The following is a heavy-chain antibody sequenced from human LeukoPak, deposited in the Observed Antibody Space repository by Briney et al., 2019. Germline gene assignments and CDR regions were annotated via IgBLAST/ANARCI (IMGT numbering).Heavy chain of an antibody. CDR1: GGTFSSYA. J-gene: IGHJ6*04. CDR3: ARGLRLERSYYYYGMDV. CDR2: IIPIFGTA. Sequence: SVKVSCKASGGTFSSYAISWVRQAPGQGLEWMGGIIPIFGTANYAQKFQGRVTITADESTSTAYMELSSLRSEDTAVYYCARGLRLERSYYYYGMDVWGKGTTVTVSP. V-gene: IGHV1-69*13. D-gene: IGHD1-1*01.